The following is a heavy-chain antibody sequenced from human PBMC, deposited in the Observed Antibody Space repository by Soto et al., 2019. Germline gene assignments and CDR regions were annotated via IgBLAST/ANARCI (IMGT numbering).Heavy chain of an antibody. Sequence: SETLSLTCTVSGGSISSSSYYWGWIRQPPGKGLERIGSIYYSGSTYYNPSLKSRVTISVDTSKNQFSLKLSSVTAADTAVYYCATYSSSWYVVYWGQGTLVTVSS. CDR1: GGSISSSSYY. J-gene: IGHJ4*02. D-gene: IGHD6-13*01. CDR3: ATYSSSWYVVY. CDR2: IYYSGST. V-gene: IGHV4-39*01.